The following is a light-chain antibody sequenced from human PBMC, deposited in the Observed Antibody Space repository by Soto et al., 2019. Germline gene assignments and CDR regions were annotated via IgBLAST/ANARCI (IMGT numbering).Light chain of an antibody. V-gene: IGLV2-14*03. CDR2: NVY. CDR1: SSDVGAYNF. CDR3: SSYAGSDSFV. J-gene: IGLJ1*01. Sequence: QSVLTQPASVSGSPGQSITISCTGTSSDVGAYNFVSWHQQHPGKAPKLMIYNVYDRPSGISYRFSGSKSGNTASLTVSGLQPEDEATYYCSSYAGSDSFVFGTGTKLTVL.